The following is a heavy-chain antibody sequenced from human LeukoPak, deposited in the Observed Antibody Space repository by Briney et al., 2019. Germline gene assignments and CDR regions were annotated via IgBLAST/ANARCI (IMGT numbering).Heavy chain of an antibody. Sequence: ASVKVSCKASGYTFTSYGISWVRQAPGQGLEWMGWISAYNGNTNYAQKLQGRVTMATDTSTSTAYMELRSLRSDDTAVYYCARRLGEYSSSPLGYWGQGTLVTVSS. V-gene: IGHV1-18*01. D-gene: IGHD6-6*01. CDR2: ISAYNGNT. J-gene: IGHJ4*02. CDR3: ARRLGEYSSSPLGY. CDR1: GYTFTSYG.